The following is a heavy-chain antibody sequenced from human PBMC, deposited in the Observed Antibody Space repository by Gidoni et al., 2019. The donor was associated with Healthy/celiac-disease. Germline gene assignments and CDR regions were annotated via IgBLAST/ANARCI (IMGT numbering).Heavy chain of an antibody. CDR3: ARDTWGCSSTSCPNYYYYYYGMDV. V-gene: IGHV3-30*04. CDR1: GFTFRSHA. Sequence: QVQLVESGGGVVQPGRSLRLSCAASGFTFRSHAMHWVRQAPGKGLEWVAVISYDGSNKYYADSVKGRFTISRDNSKNTLYLQMNSLRAEDTAVYYCARDTWGCSSTSCPNYYYYYYGMDVWGQGTTVTVSS. D-gene: IGHD2-2*01. J-gene: IGHJ6*02. CDR2: ISYDGSNK.